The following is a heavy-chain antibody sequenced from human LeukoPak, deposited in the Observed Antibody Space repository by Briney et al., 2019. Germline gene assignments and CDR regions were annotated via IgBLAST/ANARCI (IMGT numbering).Heavy chain of an antibody. D-gene: IGHD1-26*01. Sequence: PSETLSLTCAVYGESFSGNSWSWIRQPPGKGLEWIGEINHSGSTYYNPSLKSRVTISVDTSKNQFSLKLSSVTAADTAVYYCAREYSGSYRIKTYVIDYWGQGTLVTVSS. CDR2: INHSGST. J-gene: IGHJ4*02. CDR3: AREYSGSYRIKTYVIDY. CDR1: GESFSGNS. V-gene: IGHV4-34*01.